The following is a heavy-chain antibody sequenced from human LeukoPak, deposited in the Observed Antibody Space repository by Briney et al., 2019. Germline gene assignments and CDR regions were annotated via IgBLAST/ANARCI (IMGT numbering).Heavy chain of an antibody. Sequence: ASVKVSCKASGYTFPDCGISWVRQAPGQGLEWMGWISAYNGNTNYAQNFQGRVTMTTDASTSTAYMELRSLRSDDTAVYFCARGRRDRTRHRYYWGQGTLVTVSS. CDR3: ARGRRDRTRHRYY. CDR1: GYTFPDCG. D-gene: IGHD5-24*01. CDR2: ISAYNGNT. V-gene: IGHV1-18*01. J-gene: IGHJ4*02.